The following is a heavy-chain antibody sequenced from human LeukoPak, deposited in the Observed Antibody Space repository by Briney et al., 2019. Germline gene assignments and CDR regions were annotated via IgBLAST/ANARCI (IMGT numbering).Heavy chain of an antibody. Sequence: GRPLRLSCGASGFTFRTYAMHWVRQAPGKGLEWVSGISGSGGSTYYADSVKGRFTISRDKSKNTLYLLMIGLRAEDTAVYYCAIRKQQVVPPRAYPYYYGMDVWGQGTTVTVSS. CDR2: ISGSGGST. CDR1: GFTFRTYA. CDR3: AIRKQQVVPPRAYPYYYGMDV. J-gene: IGHJ6*02. V-gene: IGHV3-23*01. D-gene: IGHD6-13*01.